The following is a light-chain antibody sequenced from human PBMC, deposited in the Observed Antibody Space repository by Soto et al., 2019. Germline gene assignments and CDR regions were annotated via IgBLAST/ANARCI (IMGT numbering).Light chain of an antibody. V-gene: IGKV3-20*01. CDR2: GAS. CDR1: QSVSSSY. CDR3: QQYGSSRVT. Sequence: EIVLTQSPGTLSLSPGERATLSCRASQSVSSSYLAWYQQKPGQAPRLLIYGASSRATGIPDRFSGSGSGTDFTLTISILEPEDFAVYDCQQYGSSRVTFGQGTRLEIK. J-gene: IGKJ5*01.